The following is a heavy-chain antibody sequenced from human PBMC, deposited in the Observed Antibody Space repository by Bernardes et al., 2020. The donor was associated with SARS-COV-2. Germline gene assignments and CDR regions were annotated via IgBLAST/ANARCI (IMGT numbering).Heavy chain of an antibody. J-gene: IGHJ4*02. CDR2: ISHSTPYT. CDR1: GFTFRDSY. CDR3: ARDRRQLVRSGSYDY. V-gene: IGHV3-11*06. D-gene: IGHD6-6*01. Sequence: GGSLRLSCAASGFTFRDSYMTWVRQAPGQGLAWISYISHSTPYTSYADSVKGRFTISRDNAKNSLYLQLNSLRVEDTAVYYCARDRRQLVRSGSYDYWGQGTMLTVSS.